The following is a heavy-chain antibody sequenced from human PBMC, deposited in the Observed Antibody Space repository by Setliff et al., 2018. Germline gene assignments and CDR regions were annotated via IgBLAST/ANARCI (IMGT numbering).Heavy chain of an antibody. V-gene: IGHV4-39*07. J-gene: IGHJ4*02. D-gene: IGHD3-3*01. CDR3: ARRETYYNFWSGYYAY. CDR2: IYYSGST. Sequence: SETLSLTCTVSGGSISRGDYYWSWIRQHPGKGLEWIGSIYYSGSTYYNPSLKSRVTISVDTSKNQFSLKLSSVTAADTAVYYCARRETYYNFWSGYYAYWGQGTLVTVSS. CDR1: GGSISRGDYY.